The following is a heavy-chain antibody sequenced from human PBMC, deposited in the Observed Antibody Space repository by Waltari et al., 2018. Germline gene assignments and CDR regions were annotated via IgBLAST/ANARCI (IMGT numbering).Heavy chain of an antibody. D-gene: IGHD6-19*01. CDR2: IYHSGST. CDR3: AGPLTSSGWYPWVN. Sequence: QVQLQESGPGLVKPSETLSLTCAVSGYSISSGYYWGWIRQPPGKGLEWIGSIYHSGSTYYNPSLKSRVTISVDTSKNQFSLKLSSVTAADTAVYYCAGPLTSSGWYPWVNWGQGTLVTVSS. CDR1: GYSISSGYY. J-gene: IGHJ4*02. V-gene: IGHV4-38-2*01.